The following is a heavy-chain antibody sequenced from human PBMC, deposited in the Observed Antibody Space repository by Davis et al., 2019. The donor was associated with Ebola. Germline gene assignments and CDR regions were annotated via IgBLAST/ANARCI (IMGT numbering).Heavy chain of an antibody. J-gene: IGHJ6*02. Sequence: GESLKISCAASGFTFSSYSINWVRQAPGKGLEWVSSISSSSSYIYYADSVKGRFTISRDNAKNSLYLQMNSLRAEDTAVYYCARIAAAGIYYYYGMDVWGQGTTVTVSS. CDR1: GFTFSSYS. V-gene: IGHV3-21*01. CDR2: ISSSSSYI. CDR3: ARIAAAGIYYYYGMDV. D-gene: IGHD6-13*01.